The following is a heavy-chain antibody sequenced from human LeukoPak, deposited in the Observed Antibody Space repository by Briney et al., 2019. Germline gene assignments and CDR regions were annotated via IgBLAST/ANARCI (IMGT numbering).Heavy chain of an antibody. V-gene: IGHV1-2*02. CDR3: ARDPGGDYYGGKGWFDP. D-gene: IGHD4-17*01. J-gene: IGHJ5*02. CDR2: TNPNSGGT. Sequence: APVKVSCKASGYTFTDYYMHWVRQAPGQGLEWMGWTNPNSGGTNYAQKFQGRVTMTRDTSISTAYMELSRLRSDDTAVYYCARDPGGDYYGGKGWFDPWGQGTLVTVSS. CDR1: GYTFTDYY.